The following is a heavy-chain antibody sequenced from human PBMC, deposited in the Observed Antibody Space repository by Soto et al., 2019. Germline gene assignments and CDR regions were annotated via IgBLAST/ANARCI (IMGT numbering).Heavy chain of an antibody. CDR2: VSSDGSST. J-gene: IGHJ4*02. CDR3: AKAGDWNYVYDF. CDR1: GFTFTHYR. D-gene: IGHD1-7*01. V-gene: IGHV3-74*01. Sequence: GGSLRLSCAASGFTFTHYRIHWVRQAPGKGLVWVSRVSSDGSSTNYADAVKGRFTISRDNSKNMAYLQMNNLTVEDTGVYYCAKAGDWNYVYDFWGQGTLVTVSS.